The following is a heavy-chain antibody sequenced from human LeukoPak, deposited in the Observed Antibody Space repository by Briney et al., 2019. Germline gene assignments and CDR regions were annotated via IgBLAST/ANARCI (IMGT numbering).Heavy chain of an antibody. CDR1: GGSISGYY. V-gene: IGHV4-59*01. Sequence: PSETLSLTCAVSGGSISGYYWSWIRQPPGKGLECIGYIYYSGSTNYNPSLKSRVTISVDTSKNQFSLNLNSVTAADTAVYYCARGLQVGNTGYYFDYWGQGTLVTVSS. CDR3: ARGLQVGNTGYYFDY. J-gene: IGHJ4*02. D-gene: IGHD1-26*01. CDR2: IYYSGST.